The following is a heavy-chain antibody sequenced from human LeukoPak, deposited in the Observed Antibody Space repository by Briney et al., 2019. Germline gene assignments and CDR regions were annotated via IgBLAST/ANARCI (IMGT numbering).Heavy chain of an antibody. V-gene: IGHV3-15*01. J-gene: IGHJ4*02. CDR1: GFTFSNAW. CDR2: IKSKTHGGTT. CDR3: TTDPMWEVLDY. Sequence: SGGSLRLSCAASGFTFSNAWMSWVRQAPGKGLEWVCRIKSKTHGGTTDYAASVKGRFTISRDDSKNTLYLQMNSLKTEDTAVYSCTTDPMWEVLDYWGQGTLVTVSS. D-gene: IGHD1-26*01.